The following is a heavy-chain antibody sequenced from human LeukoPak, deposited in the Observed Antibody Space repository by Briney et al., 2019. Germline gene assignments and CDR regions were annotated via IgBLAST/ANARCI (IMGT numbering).Heavy chain of an antibody. J-gene: IGHJ4*02. Sequence: SETLSLTFSVSGYSIRSGYHWAWIRQPPGKGLEWIGSINYSEKPYYNPSLKSRVTISVDTSKNQFSLKMTSVTAADTAFYFCARSEINDYMNYWGQGMPVTVSS. CDR1: GYSIRSGYH. D-gene: IGHD4-11*01. CDR3: ARSEINDYMNY. CDR2: INYSEKP. V-gene: IGHV4-38-2*02.